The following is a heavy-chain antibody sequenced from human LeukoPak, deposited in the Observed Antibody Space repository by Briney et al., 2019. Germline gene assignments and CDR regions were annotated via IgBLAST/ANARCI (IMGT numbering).Heavy chain of an antibody. CDR1: GGSISRYY. V-gene: IGHV4-59*01. D-gene: IGHD2-2*01. CDR3: PRGVVVPPAGVLGWLVP. CDR2: IYYNART. Sequence: PSETLSLTCTVSGGSISRYYRRWVRQPPGKGLEWGGYIYYNARTNSHPSLKSRVTTSVDTPKKHFSLKFNSVTPPDTAVYHRPRGVVVPPAGVLGWLVPWGQGPLLTVSS. J-gene: IGHJ5*02.